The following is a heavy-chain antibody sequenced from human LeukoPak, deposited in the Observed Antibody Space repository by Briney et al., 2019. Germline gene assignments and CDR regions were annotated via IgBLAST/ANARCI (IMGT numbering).Heavy chain of an antibody. V-gene: IGHV3-23*01. D-gene: IGHD5/OR15-5a*01. CDR1: GFTFSSYA. Sequence: PGGSLRLSCAASGFTFSSYAMSWVRQAPGKGLEWVSAISGSGGSTYYADSVKGRFTISRENARNSLYLQMNSLRAGDTAVYYCARASAWVYDWWGQGTLVTVSS. J-gene: IGHJ4*02. CDR3: ARASAWVYDW. CDR2: ISGSGGST.